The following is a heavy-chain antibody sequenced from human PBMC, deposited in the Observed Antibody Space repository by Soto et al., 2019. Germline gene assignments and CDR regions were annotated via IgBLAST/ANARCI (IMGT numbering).Heavy chain of an antibody. Sequence: SETLSLTCAVYGGSFSGYYLSWISKHPGKGLEWIGEINHSGSTNYNPSLKSRVTISVDTSKNQFSLKLSSVTAADTAVYYCARGSMVIFGVVIMRGDAFDIWGQGTMVTVSS. CDR2: INHSGST. J-gene: IGHJ3*02. CDR1: GGSFSGYY. CDR3: ARGSMVIFGVVIMRGDAFDI. D-gene: IGHD3-3*01. V-gene: IGHV4-34*01.